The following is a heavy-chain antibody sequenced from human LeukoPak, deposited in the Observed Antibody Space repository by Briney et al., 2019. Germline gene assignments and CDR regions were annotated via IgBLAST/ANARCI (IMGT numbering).Heavy chain of an antibody. D-gene: IGHD3-10*01. CDR1: GFTFSNAW. J-gene: IGHJ4*02. CDR2: IKSKKDGETT. V-gene: IGHV3-15*01. CDR3: TRGHAAGTFFDY. Sequence: GGSLRLSCAASGFTFSNAWMTWVRQAPGKGLEWVGRIKSKKDGETTDYGALVKDRFTISRDDSKNTLYLQMSSLKTEDTAVCYCTRGHAAGTFFDYWGQGTLVTVSS.